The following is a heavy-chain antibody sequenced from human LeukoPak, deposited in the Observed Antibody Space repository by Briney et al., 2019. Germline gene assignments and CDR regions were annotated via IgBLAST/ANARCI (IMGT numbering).Heavy chain of an antibody. J-gene: IGHJ4*02. CDR3: AHLGYDILTGYYN. V-gene: IGHV3-23*01. D-gene: IGHD3-9*01. CDR2: ISGSGGST. Sequence: GGSLRLSCAASGFTFRSYAMSWVRQAPGKGLEWVSAISGSGGSTYYADSVKGRFTISRDNSKNMLYLQMNSLRAEDTAAYYCAHLGYDILTGYYNWGQGTLVFVSS. CDR1: GFTFRSYA.